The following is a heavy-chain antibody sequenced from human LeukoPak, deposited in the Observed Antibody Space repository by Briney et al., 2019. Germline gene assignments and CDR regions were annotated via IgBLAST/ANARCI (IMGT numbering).Heavy chain of an antibody. CDR1: GFTFSSYG. CDR2: ISDGGGAT. CDR3: AKDQTPMDSGSYGFDY. V-gene: IGHV3-23*01. Sequence: GSLRLSCVVSGFTFSSYGLSWVRQAPGKGLQWVSAISDGGGATDYADSVKGRFTISRDNSKNTLYLQMNSLRAEDTAVYYCAKDQTPMDSGSYGFDYWGQGTLVTVSS. D-gene: IGHD1-26*01. J-gene: IGHJ4*02.